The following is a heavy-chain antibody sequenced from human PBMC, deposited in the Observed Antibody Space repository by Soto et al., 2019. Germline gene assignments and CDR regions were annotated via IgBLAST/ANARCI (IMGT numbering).Heavy chain of an antibody. CDR3: ARNMVRGADAFDI. V-gene: IGHV3-11*06. J-gene: IGHJ3*02. CDR2: ISSSSSSYT. Sequence: SGGSLRLSCAASGFTFSDYYMSWIRQAPGKGLEWVSYISSSSSSYTNYADSVKGRFTISRDNAKNSLYLQMNSLRAEDTAVYYCARNMVRGADAFDIWGQGTMVTVSS. D-gene: IGHD3-10*01. CDR1: GFTFSDYY.